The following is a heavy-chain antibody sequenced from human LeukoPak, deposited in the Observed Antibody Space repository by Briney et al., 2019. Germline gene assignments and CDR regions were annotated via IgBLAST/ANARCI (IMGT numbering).Heavy chain of an antibody. CDR2: MSYDGSNK. CDR1: GFTFSGYN. V-gene: IGHV3-30-3*01. Sequence: GGSLRLSCVASGFTFSGYNMHWVRQAPGKGLEWVAVMSYDGSNKYYADSVKGRFTISRDNSKNTLYLQMSSLRAEDTGVYYCARDLTYDSSGYSNWFDPWGQGTLVTVSS. J-gene: IGHJ5*02. D-gene: IGHD3-22*01. CDR3: ARDLTYDSSGYSNWFDP.